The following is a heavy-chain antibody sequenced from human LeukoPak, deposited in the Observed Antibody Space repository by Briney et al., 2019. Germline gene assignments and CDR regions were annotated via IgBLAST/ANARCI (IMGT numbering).Heavy chain of an antibody. Sequence: GGSLRLSCAASGFTFSSYSMNWVRQAPGKGLEWVSYISSSSSTIYYADSVKGRFTISRDNAKNSLYLQMNNLRAQDTAVYYCARDNTYCSGSRCYDRFDYWGQGTLVTVSS. V-gene: IGHV3-48*01. J-gene: IGHJ4*02. CDR3: ARDNTYCSGSRCYDRFDY. D-gene: IGHD2-15*01. CDR2: ISSSSSTI. CDR1: GFTFSSYS.